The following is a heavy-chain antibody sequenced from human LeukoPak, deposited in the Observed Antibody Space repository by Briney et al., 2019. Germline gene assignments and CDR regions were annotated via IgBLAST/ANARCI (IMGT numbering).Heavy chain of an antibody. CDR2: IYPGDSDT. CDR1: GYSFTSYW. D-gene: IGHD3-16*01. V-gene: IGHV5-51*01. Sequence: GESLKISCKGSGYSFTSYWIDWVRQMPGKGLEWMGIIYPGDSDTRYSPSFEGQVTISADKSISTAYLQWSSLKASDTAMYYCARLGPPRFAPFGYWGQGTLVTVSS. CDR3: ARLGPPRFAPFGY. J-gene: IGHJ4*02.